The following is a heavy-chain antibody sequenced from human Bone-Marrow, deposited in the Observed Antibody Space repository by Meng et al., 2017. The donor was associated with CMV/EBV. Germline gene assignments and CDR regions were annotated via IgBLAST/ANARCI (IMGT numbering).Heavy chain of an antibody. CDR1: GYTLTDYY. Sequence: GESLKISCKASGYTLTDYYMYWVRQVPGQGLEWMGWINPKNDDTHYTQRFEGRVTMTREMSLNTAYMELTSLRSDDTAVYYCARGRYFNSNALEYWGQGTLVTVSS. J-gene: IGHJ4*02. D-gene: IGHD1-1*01. V-gene: IGHV1-2*02. CDR2: INPKNDDT. CDR3: ARGRYFNSNALEY.